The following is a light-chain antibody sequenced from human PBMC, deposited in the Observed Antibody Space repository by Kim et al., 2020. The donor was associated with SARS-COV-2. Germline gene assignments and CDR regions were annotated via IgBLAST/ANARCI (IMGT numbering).Light chain of an antibody. CDR1: SLRSYY. V-gene: IGLV3-19*01. Sequence: SSELTQDPAVSVALGQTVRITCQGDSLRSYYASWYQQKPGQASVLVIYGKNNRPSGIPDRFSGSSSGNTASLTITVAQAEDEADYYCNSRDSSGNHLVFG. J-gene: IGLJ3*02. CDR3: NSRDSSGNHLV. CDR2: GKN.